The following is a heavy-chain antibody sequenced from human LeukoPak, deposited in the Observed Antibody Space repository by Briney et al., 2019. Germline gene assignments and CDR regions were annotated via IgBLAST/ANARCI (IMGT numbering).Heavy chain of an antibody. D-gene: IGHD1-26*01. CDR3: ARDIGATNWFDP. V-gene: IGHV3-74*01. Sequence: RGSLRLSCAASGFTFSSYWMHWVRQAPGKGLVWVSRINSDGRSTSYADSVKGRFTISRDNAKNTLYLQMNSLRAEDTAVYYCARDIGATNWFDPWGQGTLVTVSS. CDR1: GFTFSSYW. J-gene: IGHJ5*02. CDR2: INSDGRST.